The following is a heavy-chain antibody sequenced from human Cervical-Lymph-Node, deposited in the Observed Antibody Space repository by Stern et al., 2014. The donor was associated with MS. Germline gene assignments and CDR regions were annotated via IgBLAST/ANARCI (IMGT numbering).Heavy chain of an antibody. CDR3: ARDGVGEWELLYYFDY. V-gene: IGHV3-30*01. D-gene: IGHD1-26*01. CDR2: ISYDGSNK. CDR1: GFTFSSYA. Sequence: VQLVESGGGVVQPGRSLRLSCAASGFTFSSYAMHWVRQAPGKGLEWVAVISYDGSNKDYADSVKGRFTISRDNSKNTLYLQMNSLRAEDTAVYYCARDGVGEWELLYYFDYWGQGTLVTVSS. J-gene: IGHJ4*02.